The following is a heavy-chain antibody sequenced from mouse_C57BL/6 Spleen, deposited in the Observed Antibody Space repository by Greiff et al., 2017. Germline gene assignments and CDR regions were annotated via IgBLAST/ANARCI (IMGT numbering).Heavy chain of an antibody. D-gene: IGHD2-5*01. Sequence: QVQLKQPGAELVQPGASVKVSCKASGSTFTSYWMHWVKQRPGQGLEWIGRIHPSDSDTNYNQKFKGKATLTVDKSSSTAYMQLSSLTSEGFAVYYCAYYSTYVLAYWRQGTLVIVSA. CDR3: AYYSTYVLAY. V-gene: IGHV1-74*01. CDR1: GSTFTSYW. J-gene: IGHJ3*01. CDR2: IHPSDSDT.